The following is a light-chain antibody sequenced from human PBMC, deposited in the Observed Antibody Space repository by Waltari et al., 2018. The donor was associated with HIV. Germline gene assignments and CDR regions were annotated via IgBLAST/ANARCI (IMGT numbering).Light chain of an antibody. J-gene: IGLJ3*02. CDR1: SSNVGGYNY. V-gene: IGLV2-11*01. CDR2: DVT. CDR3: CSYAGRYTWV. Sequence: QSALTQPRSVSGSPGQSVNISCSGTSSNVGGYNYVSWYQQHPGKAPKLMIYDVTERPSGVPDRFSGSKSGNTASLTISGLQADDEADYYCCSYAGRYTWVFGGGTELTVL.